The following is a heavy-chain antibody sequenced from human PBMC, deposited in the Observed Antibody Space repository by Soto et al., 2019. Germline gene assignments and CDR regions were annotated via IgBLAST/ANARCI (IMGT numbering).Heavy chain of an antibody. D-gene: IGHD3-22*01. V-gene: IGHV3-15*07. CDR1: GFTFSNAW. CDR3: TTEQSRYYYEGDI. J-gene: IGHJ3*02. Sequence: GGSLRLSCAASGFTFSNAWMNWVRQAPGKGLEWVGRIKSKTDGGATDYAAPVKGRFTISRDDSKNTLYLQMNSLKTEDTAVYYCTTEQSRYYYEGDIWGQGTMVTVSS. CDR2: IKSKTDGGAT.